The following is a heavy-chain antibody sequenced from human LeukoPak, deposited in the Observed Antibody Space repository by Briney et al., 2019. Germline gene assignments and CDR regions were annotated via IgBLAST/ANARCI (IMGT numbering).Heavy chain of an antibody. J-gene: IGHJ3*02. V-gene: IGHV3-15*01. CDR2: IKSKTDGGTT. Sequence: GGSLRLSFAASGFTFSSYAMSWVRQAPGKGLEWVGRIKSKTDGGTTDYAAPVKGRFTISRDDSKNTLYLQMNSLKTEDTAVYYCTTGSGSEWLLLLHDAFDIWGQGTMVTVSS. CDR3: TTGSGSEWLLLLHDAFDI. D-gene: IGHD3-22*01. CDR1: GFTFSSYA.